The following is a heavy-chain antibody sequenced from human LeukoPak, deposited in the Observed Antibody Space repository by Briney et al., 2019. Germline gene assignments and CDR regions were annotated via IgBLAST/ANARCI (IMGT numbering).Heavy chain of an antibody. CDR3: ARDKTGTTPYDAFDI. V-gene: IGHV4-38-2*02. CDR1: GYSISSGYY. CDR2: IYHSGST. Sequence: SETLSLTCTVSGYSISSGYYWGWIRQPPGKGLEWIGSIYHSGSTYYNPSLKSRVTISVDTSKNQFSLKLSSVTAADTAVYYCARDKTGTTPYDAFDIWGQGTMVTVSS. J-gene: IGHJ3*02. D-gene: IGHD1-7*01.